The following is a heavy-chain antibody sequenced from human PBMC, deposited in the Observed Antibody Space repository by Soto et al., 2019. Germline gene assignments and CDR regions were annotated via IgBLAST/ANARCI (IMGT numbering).Heavy chain of an antibody. J-gene: IGHJ4*02. V-gene: IGHV4-34*01. CDR2: INHSGST. D-gene: IGHD3-3*01. Sequence: PSETLSLTCAVYGGSFSVYYWSWIRHPPGKGLEWIGEINHSGSTNYNPSLKSRVTISVDTSKNQFSLKLSSVTAADTAVYYCARGRNVLRFLEWPLYYFDYWGQGTLVTVSS. CDR1: GGSFSVYY. CDR3: ARGRNVLRFLEWPLYYFDY.